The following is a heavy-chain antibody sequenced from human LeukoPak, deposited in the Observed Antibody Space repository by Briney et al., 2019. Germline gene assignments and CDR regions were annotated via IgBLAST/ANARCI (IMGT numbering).Heavy chain of an antibody. J-gene: IGHJ5*02. V-gene: IGHV1-69*06. Sequence: SVKVSCKASGGTFSNYAIGWVRQAPGQGLEWMGGVIPIFSTANYAQKFQGRVTITADRSTSTAYMELSSLRSEDTAVYYCARKTAGFGELTGNWFDPWGQGTLVTVSS. CDR2: VIPIFSTA. CDR1: GGTFSNYA. CDR3: ARKTAGFGELTGNWFDP. D-gene: IGHD3-10*01.